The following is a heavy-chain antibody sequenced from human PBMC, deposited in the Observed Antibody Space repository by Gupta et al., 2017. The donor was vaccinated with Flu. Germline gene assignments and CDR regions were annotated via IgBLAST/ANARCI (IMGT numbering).Heavy chain of an antibody. D-gene: IGHD3-10*01. J-gene: IGHJ5*02. CDR2: ISSSGSTI. V-gene: IGHV3-11*01. CDR1: DYY. Sequence: DYYMSWIRQAPGKGLEWVSYISSSGSTIYYADSVKGRFTISRDNAKNSLYLQMNSLRAEDTAVYYCARELWFGELSGWFDPWGQGTLVTVSS. CDR3: ARELWFGELSGWFDP.